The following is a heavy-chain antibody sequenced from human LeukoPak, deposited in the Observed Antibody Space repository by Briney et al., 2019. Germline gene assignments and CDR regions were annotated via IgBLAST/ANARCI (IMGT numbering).Heavy chain of an antibody. Sequence: GGSLRLSCAASGFTFSDYYMNWIRQAPGKGLEWVSYISGSETTTLYADSVKGRFTISRDNAKNTLYLQMNSLRAEDTAVYYCARGGYCSGGSCDDAFDIWGQGTMVTVSS. CDR3: ARGGYCSGGSCDDAFDI. CDR1: GFTFSDYY. D-gene: IGHD2-15*01. V-gene: IGHV3-11*04. J-gene: IGHJ3*02. CDR2: ISGSETTT.